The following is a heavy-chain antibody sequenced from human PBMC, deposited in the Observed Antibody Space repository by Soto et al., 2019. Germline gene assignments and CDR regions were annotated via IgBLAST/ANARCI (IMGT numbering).Heavy chain of an antibody. CDR1: GFAFSTYG. CDR3: ARDDIPGIAVATYGMDV. Sequence: GGSLRLSCAASGFAFSTYGMHWVRQAPGKGLEWVAVIWYDGNNQYYTDSVEGRFTISRDNSHNTLYLQMDSLRAEDTAVYYCARDDIPGIAVATYGMDVWGQGTTVTVSS. D-gene: IGHD6-19*01. CDR2: IWYDGNNQ. J-gene: IGHJ6*02. V-gene: IGHV3-33*01.